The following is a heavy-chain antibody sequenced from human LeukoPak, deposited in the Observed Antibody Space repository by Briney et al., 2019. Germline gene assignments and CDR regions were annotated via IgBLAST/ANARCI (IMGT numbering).Heavy chain of an antibody. CDR3: ARGLPLGYCTYGVCYPPKHFDF. V-gene: IGHV1-8*03. Sequence: ASVKVSCKASGYTFTSYDINWVRQAPGQGLEWMGWVNPKSGNTGYKKKFQARVTITRDTSITTAYMELSSLTSDDTAVYFCARGLPLGYCTYGVCYPPKHFDFWGQGTLVTVSS. D-gene: IGHD2-8*01. CDR1: GYTFTSYD. CDR2: VNPKSGNT. J-gene: IGHJ4*02.